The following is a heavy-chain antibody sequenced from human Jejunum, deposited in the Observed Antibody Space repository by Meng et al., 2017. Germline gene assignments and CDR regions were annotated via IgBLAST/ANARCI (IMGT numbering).Heavy chain of an antibody. J-gene: IGHJ5*02. CDR1: GGSLSSGSPY. CDR2: AYYSGTT. D-gene: IGHD3-10*01. CDR3: ARQRIWFGELFWFDP. V-gene: IGHV4-39*07. Sequence: QLQLQESGPGLVKPSETLSLSCTVSGGSLSSGSPYWGWIRQSPGKGLEWIGTAYYSGTTYYNPSLKSRVIISVDTPKNQFSLKLSSVTAADTAVYYCARQRIWFGELFWFDPWGQGTLVTVSS.